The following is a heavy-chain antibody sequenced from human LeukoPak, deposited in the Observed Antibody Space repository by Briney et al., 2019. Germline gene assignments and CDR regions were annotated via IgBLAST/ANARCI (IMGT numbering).Heavy chain of an antibody. Sequence: SGPTLVKPTQPLTLTCTFSGFSLTTTGVGVGWIRQPPGKALEGLALISWDDEKRYRPSLRTRLTITKDTSKSQVVLTMTNMDPVDTATYYCAHLYFYNSGGFSRAFDHWGQGTLVTVSS. V-gene: IGHV2-5*02. CDR3: AHLYFYNSGGFSRAFDH. CDR1: GFSLTTTGVG. CDR2: ISWDDEK. D-gene: IGHD3-22*01. J-gene: IGHJ4*02.